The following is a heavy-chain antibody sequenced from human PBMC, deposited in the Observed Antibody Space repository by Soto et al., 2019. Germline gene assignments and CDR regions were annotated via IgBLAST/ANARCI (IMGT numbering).Heavy chain of an antibody. CDR3: ARGFLGWFDP. CDR1: GGSFSGYY. V-gene: IGHV4-34*01. J-gene: IGHJ5*02. D-gene: IGHD3-16*01. CDR2: INHSGST. Sequence: QVQLQQWGAGLLKPSETLSLTCAVYGGSFSGYYWSWIRQPPGKGLEWIGEINHSGSTNYDPSLKSRVTISVDTSKNQFSLKLSSVTAADTAVYYCARGFLGWFDPWGQGTLVTVSS.